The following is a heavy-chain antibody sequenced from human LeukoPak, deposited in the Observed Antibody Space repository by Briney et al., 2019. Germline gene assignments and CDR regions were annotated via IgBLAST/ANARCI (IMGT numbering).Heavy chain of an antibody. J-gene: IGHJ4*02. CDR1: GFTFSSYS. Sequence: GGSLRLSCAASGFTFSSYSMNLVRQAPGKGLEWVSAISGSSSYIYYADSVKGRFTISRDNAKNSLYLQMNSLRAEDTAVYYCARDFRSEEWELLSAQRPYYFDYWGQGTLVTVSS. CDR3: ARDFRSEEWELLSAQRPYYFDY. V-gene: IGHV3-21*01. CDR2: ISGSSSYI. D-gene: IGHD1-26*01.